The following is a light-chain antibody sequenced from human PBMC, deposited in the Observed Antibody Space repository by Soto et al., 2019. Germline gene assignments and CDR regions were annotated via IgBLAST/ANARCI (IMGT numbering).Light chain of an antibody. CDR1: QSALYSSNNKNC. V-gene: IGKV4-1*01. J-gene: IGKJ1*01. Sequence: DIVMTQSPDSMAVSLGERATINCESSQSALYSSNNKNCLAWYQQKPGQPPKLLIYWAYIRESGVPDRFSGGGSGTDFTLTISGLQAEDVAVYYCQQYCVRPWTFGQGTKVDIK. CDR2: WAY. CDR3: QQYCVRPWT.